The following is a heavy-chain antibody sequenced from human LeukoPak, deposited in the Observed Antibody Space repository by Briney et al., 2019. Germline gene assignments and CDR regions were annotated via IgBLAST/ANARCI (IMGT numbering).Heavy chain of an antibody. CDR1: GYTFTSYA. J-gene: IGHJ4*02. D-gene: IGHD1-26*01. V-gene: IGHV1-3*01. Sequence: ASVKVSCKASGYTFTSYAMHWVRQAPGQRLEWMGWINAGNGNTEYSQNFQGRVTITRDTSTSTAYMELSSLRSEDTAVYYCARKTSGSNHPFDYWGQGTLVTVSS. CDR3: ARKTSGSNHPFDY. CDR2: INAGNGNT.